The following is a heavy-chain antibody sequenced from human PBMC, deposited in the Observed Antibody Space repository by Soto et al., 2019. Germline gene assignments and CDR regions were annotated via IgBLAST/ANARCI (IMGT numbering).Heavy chain of an antibody. CDR2: IIPILGIA. V-gene: IGHV1-69*04. CDR3: ARDLAPRSTCYFLDY. Sequence: SVKVSCKASGGTFSSYTINWVRQAPGQGLEWMGRIIPILGIANYAQKFQGRVTITADKSTNTAYMELSRLRSEDTAVYYCARDLAPRSTCYFLDYWGQGTLVTVSS. J-gene: IGHJ4*02. CDR1: GGTFSSYT. D-gene: IGHD2-15*01.